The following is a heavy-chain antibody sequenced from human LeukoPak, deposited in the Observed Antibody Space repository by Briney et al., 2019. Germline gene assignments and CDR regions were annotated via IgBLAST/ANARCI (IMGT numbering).Heavy chain of an antibody. V-gene: IGHV3-48*03. D-gene: IGHD6-13*01. CDR1: GFTFSSYE. CDR2: ISISGGTI. Sequence: QPGGSLRLSCAASGFTFSSYEMNWVRQAPGKGLEWVSYISISGGTIYYADSVKGRFTISRDNARNSLYLQMNSLRAEDTAVYNCARVEKYSSSWIDLWGQGTLVTVSS. J-gene: IGHJ5*02. CDR3: ARVEKYSSSWIDL.